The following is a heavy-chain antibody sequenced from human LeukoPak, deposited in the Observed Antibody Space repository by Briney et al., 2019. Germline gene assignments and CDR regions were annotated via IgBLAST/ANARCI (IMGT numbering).Heavy chain of an antibody. V-gene: IGHV4-59*11. CDR2: IYYSGST. CDR1: GGSISSRY. CDR3: AISPNTGTTGYFDY. Sequence: SETLSLTCTVSGGSISSRYWSWIRQPPGKGLEWIGYIYYSGSTNYNPSLKSRVTISVDTSKNQFSLKLSSVTAADTAVYYCAISPNTGTTGYFDYWGQGTLVTVSS. J-gene: IGHJ4*02. D-gene: IGHD1-1*01.